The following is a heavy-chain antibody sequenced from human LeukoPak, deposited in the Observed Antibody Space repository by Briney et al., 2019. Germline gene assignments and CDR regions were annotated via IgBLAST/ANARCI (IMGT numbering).Heavy chain of an antibody. D-gene: IGHD3-22*01. CDR1: GYTFTSYG. CDR2: ISAYNGNT. V-gene: IGHV1-18*01. CDR3: ARELDYYDSSGYLLDY. J-gene: IGHJ4*02. Sequence: EASVKVSCKASGYTFTSYGISWVRQAPGQGLEWMGWISAYNGNTNYAQKLQGRVTMTRDTSTSTAYMELRSLRSDDTAVYYCARELDYYDSSGYLLDYWGQGTLVTVSS.